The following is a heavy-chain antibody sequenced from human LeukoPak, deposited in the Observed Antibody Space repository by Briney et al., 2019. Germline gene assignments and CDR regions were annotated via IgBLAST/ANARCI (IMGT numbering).Heavy chain of an antibody. CDR1: GFTFSSYG. D-gene: IGHD3-22*01. CDR3: AKAAYYDSSLRDYFDY. J-gene: IGHJ4*02. Sequence: PGGSLRLSCAASGFTFSSYGMHWVRQAPGKGLEWVAVIWYDGSNKYYADSVKGRFTISRDNSKNTLYLQMNSLRAEDTAVYYCAKAAYYDSSLRDYFDYWGQGTLVTVSS. CDR2: IWYDGSNK. V-gene: IGHV3-30*02.